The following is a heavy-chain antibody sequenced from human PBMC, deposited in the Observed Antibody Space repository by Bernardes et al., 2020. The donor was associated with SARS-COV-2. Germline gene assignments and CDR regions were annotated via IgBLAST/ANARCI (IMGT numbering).Heavy chain of an antibody. CDR1: GFTFSSYG. CDR2: ISYDGSNK. CDR3: AKDHHRYCSSTSCYRGFDY. J-gene: IGHJ4*02. D-gene: IGHD2-2*01. Sequence: GGSLRLSCAASGFTFSSYGMHWVRQAPGKGLEWVAVISYDGSNKYYADSVKGRFTISRDNSKNTLYLQMNSLRAEDTAVYYCAKDHHRYCSSTSCYRGFDYWGQGTLVTVSS. V-gene: IGHV3-30*18.